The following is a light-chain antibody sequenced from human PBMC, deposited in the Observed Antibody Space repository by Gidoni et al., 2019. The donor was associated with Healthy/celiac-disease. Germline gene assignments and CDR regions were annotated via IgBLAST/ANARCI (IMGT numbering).Light chain of an antibody. J-gene: IGKJ1*01. CDR3: QQSYSTPQT. CDR1: QSVSRY. CDR2: AAS. Sequence: DIQMTQSPSSLSASVGDRVTITCRASQSVSRYLNWYQLKPGKAPKLLIYAASNLQSGVPSRVSGSGIGTNFTLTIRSLQPEEFANYRWQQSYSTPQTFGPGTKVEIK. V-gene: IGKV1-39*01.